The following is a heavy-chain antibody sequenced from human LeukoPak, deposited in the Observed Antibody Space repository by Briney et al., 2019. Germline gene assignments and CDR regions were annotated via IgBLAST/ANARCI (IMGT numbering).Heavy chain of an antibody. J-gene: IGHJ5*02. Sequence: GGSLRLSCAASQFTFSSYAMHWVRQAPGKGLEWVAVIWYDGSNKYYADSVKGRFTISRDNSKNTLYLQMNSLRAEDTAVYYCARDGALYNYSYGYWFDPWGQGTLVTVSS. CDR1: QFTFSSYA. D-gene: IGHD5-18*01. CDR3: ARDGALYNYSYGYWFDP. CDR2: IWYDGSNK. V-gene: IGHV3-33*08.